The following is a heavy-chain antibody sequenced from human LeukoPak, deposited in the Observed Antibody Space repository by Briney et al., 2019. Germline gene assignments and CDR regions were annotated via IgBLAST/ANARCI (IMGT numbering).Heavy chain of an antibody. CDR2: INHSGST. D-gene: IGHD6-13*01. Sequence: SETLSLTCAVYGGSFSGYYWSWIRPPPGKGLEWIGEINHSGSTNYNPSLKSRVTISVDMSKNQFSLKLSSVTAADTAVYYCARGPPGIAAAGTSSDNDYWGQGTLVTVSS. V-gene: IGHV4-34*01. CDR3: ARGPPGIAAAGTSSDNDY. J-gene: IGHJ4*02. CDR1: GGSFSGYY.